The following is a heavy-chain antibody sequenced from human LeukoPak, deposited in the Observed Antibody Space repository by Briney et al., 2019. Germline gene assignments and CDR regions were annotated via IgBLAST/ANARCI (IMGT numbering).Heavy chain of an antibody. D-gene: IGHD3-16*02. CDR3: AREVSYDYVWGSYRSLDY. Sequence: GGSLRLSCAASGFTFSSYGMHWVRQAPGKGLEWVAFIRYDGSNKYYADSVKGRFTISRDNSKNTLYLQMNSLRAEDTAIYYCAREVSYDYVWGSYRSLDYWGQGTLVTVSS. CDR2: IRYDGSNK. J-gene: IGHJ4*02. V-gene: IGHV3-30*02. CDR1: GFTFSSYG.